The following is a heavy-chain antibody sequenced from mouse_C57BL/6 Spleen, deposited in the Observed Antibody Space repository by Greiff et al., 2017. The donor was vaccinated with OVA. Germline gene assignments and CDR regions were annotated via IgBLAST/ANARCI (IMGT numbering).Heavy chain of an antibody. D-gene: IGHD1-1*01. Sequence: DVQLQESGAELVKPGASVKLSCTASGFNIKDYYMHWVKQRTEQGLAWIGRIDPEDGETKYAPKFKGKATITADTSSNTAYLQLSSLTSEDTAVYDCARETPITTDAMDYWGQGTSVTVSS. CDR1: GFNIKDYY. CDR2: IDPEDGET. J-gene: IGHJ4*01. V-gene: IGHV14-2*01. CDR3: ARETPITTDAMDY.